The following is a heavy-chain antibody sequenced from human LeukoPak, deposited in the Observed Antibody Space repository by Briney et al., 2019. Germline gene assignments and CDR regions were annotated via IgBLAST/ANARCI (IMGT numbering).Heavy chain of an antibody. CDR3: ARAPQQLVLDYYMDV. CDR2: IIPIFGTA. CDR1: GGTFSSYA. J-gene: IGHJ6*03. Sequence: ASVKVSCKAPGGTFSSYAISWVRQAPGQGLEWMGGIIPIFGTANYAQKFQGRVTITTDESTSTAYMELSSLRSEDTAVYYCARAPQQLVLDYYMDVWGKGTTVTVSS. D-gene: IGHD6-13*01. V-gene: IGHV1-69*05.